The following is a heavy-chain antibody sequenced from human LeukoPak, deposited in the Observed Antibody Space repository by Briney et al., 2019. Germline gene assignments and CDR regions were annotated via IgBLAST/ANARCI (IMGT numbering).Heavy chain of an antibody. V-gene: IGHV3-23*01. J-gene: IGHJ4*02. CDR2: ISGSGGST. CDR3: AKGYSSGSQYFDY. Sequence: GGSLRLSCAASGFTFSSYAMSWVRQAPGKGLEWVSAISGSGGSTYYADSVKGRFTISRDNSKNTLCLQMNSLRAEDTAVYYCAKGYSSGSQYFDYWGQGTLVTVSS. D-gene: IGHD6-19*01. CDR1: GFTFSSYA.